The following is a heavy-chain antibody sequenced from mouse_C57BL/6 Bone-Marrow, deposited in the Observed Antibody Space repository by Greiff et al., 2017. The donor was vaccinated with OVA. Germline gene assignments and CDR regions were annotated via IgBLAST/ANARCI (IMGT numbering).Heavy chain of an antibody. CDR2: INPSSGYT. Sequence: QVQLQQSGAELARPGASVKMSCKASGYTFTSYTMHWVKQRPGPGLEWIGYINPSSGYTTYNQKFKHKATLTADKSSSTASMQLSSLTSEDYAVYDCAREDGNWFAYWGQGTLVTVSA. J-gene: IGHJ3*01. CDR1: GYTFTSYT. D-gene: IGHD2-1*01. V-gene: IGHV1-4*01. CDR3: AREDGNWFAY.